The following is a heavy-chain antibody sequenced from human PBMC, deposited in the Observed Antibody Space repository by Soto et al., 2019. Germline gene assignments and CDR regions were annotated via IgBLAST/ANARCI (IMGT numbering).Heavy chain of an antibody. CDR2: FDPEDGET. CDR1: GYTLTELS. J-gene: IGHJ4*02. CDR3: ATTPGIVGAIQLDY. Sequence: ASVKVSCKVSGYTLTELSMHWVRQAPGKGLEWMGGFDPEDGETIYAQKFQGRVTMTEDTSTDTAYMELSSLRSEDTAVYYCATTPGIVGAIQLDYWGQGTLVTVSS. V-gene: IGHV1-24*01. D-gene: IGHD1-26*01.